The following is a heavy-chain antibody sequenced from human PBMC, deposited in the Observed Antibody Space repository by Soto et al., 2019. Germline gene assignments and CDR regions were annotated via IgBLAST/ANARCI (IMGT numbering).Heavy chain of an antibody. CDR1: GFTFSSYG. D-gene: IGHD4-4*01. J-gene: IGHJ4*02. CDR2: ISYDGSNK. Sequence: ESGGGVVQPGRSLRLSCAASGFTFSSYGMHWVRQAPGKGLEWVAVISYDGSNKYYADSVKGRFTISRDNSKNTLYLQMNSLRAEDTAVYYCAKDITLLTVKGPFDYWGQGTLVTVSS. V-gene: IGHV3-30*18. CDR3: AKDITLLTVKGPFDY.